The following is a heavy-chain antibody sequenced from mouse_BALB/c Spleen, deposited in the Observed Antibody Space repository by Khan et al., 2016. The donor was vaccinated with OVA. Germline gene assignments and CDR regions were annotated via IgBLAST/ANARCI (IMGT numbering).Heavy chain of an antibody. CDR3: TRTNER. CDR2: INPSSGYT. J-gene: IGHJ2*01. CDR1: GYTFTSYT. D-gene: IGHD1-3*01. V-gene: IGHV1-4*01. Sequence: QVQLQQSGAELARPGASVKMSCKASGYTFTSYTMHWVKQRPGQGLEWIGYINPSSGYTKYNQKFKDKATLTADKSSSTAYVQLSSLTSEDAAVYYWTRTNERWGQGTTLTVSS.